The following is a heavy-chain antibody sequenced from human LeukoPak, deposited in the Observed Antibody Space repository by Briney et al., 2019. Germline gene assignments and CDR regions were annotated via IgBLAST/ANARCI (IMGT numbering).Heavy chain of an antibody. J-gene: IGHJ1*01. CDR3: ARHGLYDSSDFWTFQH. CDR1: GFAFSSYE. V-gene: IGHV3-48*03. CDR2: ISSSSGYT. D-gene: IGHD3-22*01. Sequence: GGSLRLSCAASGFAFSSYEMNWVRQAPGKGLEWLSYISSSSGYTNYADSLKGRFTISRDNAKNSLYLQMNSLRAEDTAVYYCARHGLYDSSDFWTFQHWGQGTLVTVSS.